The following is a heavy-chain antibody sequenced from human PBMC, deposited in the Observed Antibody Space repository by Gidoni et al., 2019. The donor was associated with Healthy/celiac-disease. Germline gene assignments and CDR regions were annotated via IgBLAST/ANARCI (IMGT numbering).Heavy chain of an antibody. V-gene: IGHV4-4*02. Sequence: QVQLQESGPGLVKPSGTLSLTCAVSGGSISSSNWWSWVRQPPGKGLEWIGEIYHSGSTNYNPSLKSRVTISVDKSKNQFSLKLSSVTAADTAVYYCARDDRRLGLYGDYTYYYGMDVWGQGTTVTVSS. D-gene: IGHD4-17*01. CDR3: ARDDRRLGLYGDYTYYYGMDV. CDR1: GGSISSSNW. J-gene: IGHJ6*02. CDR2: IYHSGST.